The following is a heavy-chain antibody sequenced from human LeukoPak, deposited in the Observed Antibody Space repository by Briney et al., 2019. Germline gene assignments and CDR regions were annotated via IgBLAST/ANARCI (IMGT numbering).Heavy chain of an antibody. CDR1: GVSISTHY. CDR3: AREANYYGSGSYFEGTFDY. J-gene: IGHJ4*02. CDR2: IYHNGIT. Sequence: SETLSLTCNVSGVSISTHYWSWIRQSPGKGLEWFGYIYHNGITNYNPSLKSRVTISIDTSKNEFSLKLTSVIAADTAVYFCAREANYYGSGSYFEGTFDYWGQGSLVTVSS. D-gene: IGHD3-10*01. V-gene: IGHV4-59*11.